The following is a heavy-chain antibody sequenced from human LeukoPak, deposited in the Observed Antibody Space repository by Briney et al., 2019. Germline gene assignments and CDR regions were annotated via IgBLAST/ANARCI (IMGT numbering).Heavy chain of an antibody. CDR2: IWYDGSNK. Sequence: GGSLRLSCVVSGFTFSSYGMHWVRQAPGKGLEWVALIWYDGSNKYYADSVKGRFTISRDNSKNTLYLQMNSLRAEDTAVYYCARGSRIVGATKDYWGQGTLVTVSS. V-gene: IGHV3-30*02. D-gene: IGHD1-26*01. CDR1: GFTFSSYG. CDR3: ARGSRIVGATKDY. J-gene: IGHJ4*02.